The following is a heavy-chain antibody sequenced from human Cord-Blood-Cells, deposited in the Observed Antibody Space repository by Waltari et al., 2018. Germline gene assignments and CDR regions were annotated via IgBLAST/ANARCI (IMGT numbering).Heavy chain of an antibody. V-gene: IGHV1-18*01. CDR2: ISADNGNT. D-gene: IGHD3-22*01. J-gene: IGHJ4*02. CDR3: ARRRADYYDSSGYYYFDY. CDR1: GYTFTSYG. Sequence: QVQLVQSGAEVKKPGASVKVSCKASGYTFTSYGISWVRQAPGQGLEGMGWISADNGNTNYAQKLQGRVTMTTDTSTSTAYMELRSLRSDDTAVYYCARRRADYYDSSGYYYFDYWGQGTLVTVSS.